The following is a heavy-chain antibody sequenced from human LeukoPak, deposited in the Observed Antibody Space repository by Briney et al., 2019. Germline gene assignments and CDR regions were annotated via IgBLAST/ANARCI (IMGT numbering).Heavy chain of an antibody. Sequence: GGSPRLSCAAPGFTFSSYAMTWVRQAPGKGLEWVSSISGSGYGTYYADSMKGRFTISRDNSKNTVYLEMNSLRADDTAIYFCAKESGYSSAWLNYWGQGTLVTVSS. J-gene: IGHJ4*02. CDR1: GFTFSSYA. CDR3: AKESGYSSAWLNY. CDR2: ISGSGYGT. V-gene: IGHV3-23*01. D-gene: IGHD6-19*01.